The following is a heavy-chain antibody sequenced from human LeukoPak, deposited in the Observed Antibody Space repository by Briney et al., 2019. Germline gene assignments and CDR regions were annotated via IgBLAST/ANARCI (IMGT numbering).Heavy chain of an antibody. CDR3: ASQSIIQGMDV. Sequence: SETLSLTCTVSGVSVSSGSYYWSWIRQPPGKGLEWIGYIYYSGSTNYNPSLKSRVTISVDTSKNQFSLKLSSVTAADTAVYYCASQSIIQGMDVWGQGTTVTVSS. CDR1: GVSVSSGSYY. J-gene: IGHJ6*02. CDR2: IYYSGST. V-gene: IGHV4-61*01. D-gene: IGHD1-14*01.